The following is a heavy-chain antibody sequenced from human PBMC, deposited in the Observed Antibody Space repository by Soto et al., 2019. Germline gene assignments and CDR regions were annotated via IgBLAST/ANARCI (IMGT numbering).Heavy chain of an antibody. V-gene: IGHV4-59*01. CDR3: ARDGGEGDGMDV. Sequence: SETLSLTCTFSGGSISSYYWSWIRQPPGKGLEWIGYIYYSGSTNYNPSLKSRVTISVDTSKNQFSLKLSSVTAADTAVYYCARDGGEGDGMDVWGQGTTVTVSS. CDR2: IYYSGST. J-gene: IGHJ6*02. CDR1: GGSISSYY. D-gene: IGHD2-21*01.